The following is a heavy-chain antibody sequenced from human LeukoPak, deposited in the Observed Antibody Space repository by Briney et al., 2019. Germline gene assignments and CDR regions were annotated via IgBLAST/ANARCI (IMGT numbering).Heavy chain of an antibody. CDR3: ARHEWGITNAFDI. Sequence: PSETLSLTCAVSGGSISSGGYSWSWIRQPPGKGLEWIGYIYYSGSTYYTPSLKSRVTISVDTSKKQFSLKLRSVTAADTAVYYCARHEWGITNAFDIWGQGTMVTVSS. J-gene: IGHJ3*02. CDR2: IYYSGST. D-gene: IGHD1-14*01. V-gene: IGHV4-30-2*03. CDR1: GGSISSGGYS.